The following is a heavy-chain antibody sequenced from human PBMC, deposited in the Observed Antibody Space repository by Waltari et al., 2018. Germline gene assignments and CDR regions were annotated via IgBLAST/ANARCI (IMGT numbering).Heavy chain of an antibody. J-gene: IGHJ5*02. CDR3: AGDSGVIWA. Sequence: EVQLVESGGGLVQPGGPLRLSCAASGFTFSSTWMTWVRQAPGKGVEEGANINQDGSKKDYVDSVKGRFTISRDNAKNSLYLQMNSLRAEDTAVYYCAGDSGVIWAWGQGTLVTVSS. CDR1: GFTFSSTW. D-gene: IGHD3-10*01. CDR2: INQDGSKK. V-gene: IGHV3-7*01.